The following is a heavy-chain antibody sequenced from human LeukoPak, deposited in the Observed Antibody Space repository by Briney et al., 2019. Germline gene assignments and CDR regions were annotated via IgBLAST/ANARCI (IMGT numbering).Heavy chain of an antibody. CDR1: GYSSTSYW. CDR3: ARGRYCSGGSCYSRNWFDP. J-gene: IGHJ5*02. Sequence: GESLKISCKVSGYSSTSYWIGWVRQMPGKGLEWMGIIYPGDSDTRYSPSFQGQVTISADKSISTAYLQWSSLKASDTAMYYCARGRYCSGGSCYSRNWFDPWGQGTLVTVSS. D-gene: IGHD2-15*01. V-gene: IGHV5-51*01. CDR2: IYPGDSDT.